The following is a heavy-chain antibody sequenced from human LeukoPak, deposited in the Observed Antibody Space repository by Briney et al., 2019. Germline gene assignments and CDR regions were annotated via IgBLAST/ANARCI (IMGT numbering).Heavy chain of an antibody. CDR2: IYSGGST. J-gene: IGHJ3*02. CDR1: GFTVSSNY. CDR3: ARDLLGMGDAFDI. Sequence: GGSLRLSCAASGFTVSSNYMSWVRQAPGKGLEWVSVIYSGGSTYYADSVKGRFTISRDNSKNTLYLQMNSLRAEDTAVYYCARDLLGMGDAFDIWGQGTMVTVSS. D-gene: IGHD7-27*01. V-gene: IGHV3-66*02.